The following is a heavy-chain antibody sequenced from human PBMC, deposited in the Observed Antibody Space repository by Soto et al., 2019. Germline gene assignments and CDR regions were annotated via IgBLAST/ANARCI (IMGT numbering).Heavy chain of an antibody. J-gene: IGHJ4*02. Sequence: EVQVLESGGGLGQPGGSLRLSCAASGFTFSSYAMSWVRQAPGKGLEWVSAISGGGVATNYADSVKGRFTISRDNSKNTLYVQMNSLRAEDTGVYYCAKGRESSGSYRPFDYWGQGTLVTVSS. V-gene: IGHV3-23*01. CDR1: GFTFSSYA. CDR2: ISGGGVAT. D-gene: IGHD3-22*01. CDR3: AKGRESSGSYRPFDY.